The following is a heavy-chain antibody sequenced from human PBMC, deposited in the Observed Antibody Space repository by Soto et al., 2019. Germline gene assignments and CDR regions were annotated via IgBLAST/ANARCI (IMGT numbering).Heavy chain of an antibody. J-gene: IGHJ2*01. CDR3: VRGIPSQYSSNWIYWYFDL. Sequence: VQLVESGGGVVQPGRSLRLSCAASGFVYSTYAMHWVRLSPGKGLEWVALIWNDGTKEYYVDSVKSRFTISRDNSQNTLNLQMDSLRAEDTAVYFCVRGIPSQYSSNWIYWYFDLWGRGTQVTVSA. CDR2: IWNDGTKE. D-gene: IGHD6-13*01. CDR1: GFVYSTYA. V-gene: IGHV3-33*01.